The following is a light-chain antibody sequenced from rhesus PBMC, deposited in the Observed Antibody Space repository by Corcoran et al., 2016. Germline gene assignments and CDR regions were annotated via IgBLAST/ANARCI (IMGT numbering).Light chain of an antibody. J-gene: IGKJ2*01. CDR3: QHTYGAPYS. CDR1: QDIRNH. V-gene: IGKV1-74*01. Sequence: DIQMTQSPSSLSASLGDRVTITCQASQDIRNHLAWYQQKPGKVPNLLIYPASTLQNGVPSSFSGSGSGTDFTFTISSMQPEDVATYYCQHTYGAPYSFGQGTTVDIK. CDR2: PAS.